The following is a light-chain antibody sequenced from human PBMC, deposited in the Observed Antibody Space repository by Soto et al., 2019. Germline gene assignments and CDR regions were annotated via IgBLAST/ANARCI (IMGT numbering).Light chain of an antibody. Sequence: EIVLTQSPATLSLSPGERATLSCRASQSLDSYLAWYQQKPGQAPRLLIYYASYRATGVPARFSGSGSGTAFTLTINSLEPEDFSVYYCQQRRSCPITFGGGTKVEIK. CDR3: QQRRSCPIT. CDR1: QSLDSY. V-gene: IGKV3-11*01. J-gene: IGKJ4*01. CDR2: YAS.